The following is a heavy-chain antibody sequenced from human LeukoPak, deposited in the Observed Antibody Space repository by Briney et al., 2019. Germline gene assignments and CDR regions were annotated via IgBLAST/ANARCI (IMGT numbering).Heavy chain of an antibody. V-gene: IGHV3-23*01. CDR2: ISGSGGST. CDR1: GFTFSDYW. D-gene: IGHD3-22*01. Sequence: GGSLRLSCAASGFTFSDYWMSWVRQAPGKGLEWVSTISGSGGSTYYADSVKGRFTISRDNSENTLYLQMNSLRAEDTAVYYCAITYYYDSSGYYSFGYWGQGTLVTVSS. CDR3: AITYYYDSSGYYSFGY. J-gene: IGHJ4*02.